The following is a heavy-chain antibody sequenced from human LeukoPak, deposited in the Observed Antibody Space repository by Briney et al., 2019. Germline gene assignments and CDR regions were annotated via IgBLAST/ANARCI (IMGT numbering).Heavy chain of an antibody. CDR3: ARSGFPRSFDY. V-gene: IGHV4-31*03. Sequence: SETLSLTCTVSGGSISSGGYYWSWIRQPPGKGLEWIGYIYYSGSTYYNPSLKSRVTISVDTSKNQFSLKLSPVTAADTAVYYCARSGFPRSFDYWGQGTLVTVSS. CDR2: IYYSGST. CDR1: GGSISSGGYY. D-gene: IGHD6-6*01. J-gene: IGHJ4*02.